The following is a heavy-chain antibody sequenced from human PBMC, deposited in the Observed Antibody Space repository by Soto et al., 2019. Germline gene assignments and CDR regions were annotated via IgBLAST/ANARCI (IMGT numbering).Heavy chain of an antibody. Sequence: SVKVSCKASGGTFSSYAISWVRQAPGQGLGWMGGIIPIFGTANYAQKFQGRVTITADESTSTAYMELNSLRAEDTAVYYCAKGDSYYDFMLGGWGQGTLVTVSS. J-gene: IGHJ1*01. D-gene: IGHD3-3*01. CDR3: AKGDSYYDFMLGG. CDR2: IIPIFGTA. CDR1: GGTFSSYA. V-gene: IGHV1-69*13.